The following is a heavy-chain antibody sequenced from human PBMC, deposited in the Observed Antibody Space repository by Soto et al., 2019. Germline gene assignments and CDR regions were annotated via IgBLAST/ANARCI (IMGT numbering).Heavy chain of an antibody. Sequence: PGESLKISCKGSGYSFTSYWIGWVRQMPGKGLEWMGIIYPGDSDTRYSPSFQGQVTISADKSISTAYLQWSSLKASDTAMYYCARHRTDDYGDYVVTGLGYGMDVWSQGTTVTVSS. CDR2: IYPGDSDT. D-gene: IGHD4-17*01. J-gene: IGHJ6*02. CDR3: ARHRTDDYGDYVVTGLGYGMDV. CDR1: GYSFTSYW. V-gene: IGHV5-51*01.